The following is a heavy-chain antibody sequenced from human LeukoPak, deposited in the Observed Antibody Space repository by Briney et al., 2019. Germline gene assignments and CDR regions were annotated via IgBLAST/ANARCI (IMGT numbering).Heavy chain of an antibody. Sequence: GGSLRLSCAASGFTFRNYGMHWVREATGKGLEWVSFIWSDGNNRFYADSVKGRFTISRDNSKNMLYLQMDTLRAEDTALYYCAKDPGASVSGFYMDVWGKGTTVIVSS. D-gene: IGHD2-8*02. J-gene: IGHJ6*03. CDR2: IWSDGNNR. CDR3: AKDPGASVSGFYMDV. CDR1: GFTFRNYG. V-gene: IGHV3-30*02.